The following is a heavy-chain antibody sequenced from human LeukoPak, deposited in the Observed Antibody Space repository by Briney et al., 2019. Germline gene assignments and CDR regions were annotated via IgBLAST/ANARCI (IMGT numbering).Heavy chain of an antibody. CDR3: AKEDYYDSSGYYGGEGAFDI. CDR1: GFTFSSYA. V-gene: IGHV3-23*01. CDR2: ISGSGGST. Sequence: PGGSLRLSCAASGFTFSSYAMSWVRQAPGKGLEWVSAISGSGGSTYYADSVKGRFTISRDNSKNTLYLQMNSLRAEDTAVYYCAKEDYYDSSGYYGGEGAFDIWGQGTMVTVSS. D-gene: IGHD3-22*01. J-gene: IGHJ3*02.